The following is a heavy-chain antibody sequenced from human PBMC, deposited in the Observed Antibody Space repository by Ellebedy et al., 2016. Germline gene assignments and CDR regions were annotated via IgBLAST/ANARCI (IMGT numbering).Heavy chain of an antibody. CDR3: ARGLFVGWGADF. D-gene: IGHD2-2*03. Sequence: GESLKISCVASEFTFSDHWMHWVRQAPGKGLVWVSRIYGDGTTTNYADSVKGRFTISRDNAKNTLYLQMNRLRVEDTAIYYCARGLFVGWGADFWGRGTLVTVSS. J-gene: IGHJ4*02. V-gene: IGHV3-74*01. CDR1: EFTFSDHW. CDR2: IYGDGTTT.